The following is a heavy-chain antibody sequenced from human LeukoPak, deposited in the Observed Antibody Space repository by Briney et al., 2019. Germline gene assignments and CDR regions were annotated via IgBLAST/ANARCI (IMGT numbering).Heavy chain of an antibody. Sequence: QPGGSLRLSCAASGFTFSSYWMSWVRQAPGKWLEWVANIKQDGSEKYYVDSVKGRFTISRDNANNSLYLQMTSLRAEDTAVYYCARVPYSSSPNFDYWGQGTLVTVSS. V-gene: IGHV3-7*01. CDR1: GFTFSSYW. J-gene: IGHJ4*02. D-gene: IGHD6-6*01. CDR2: IKQDGSEK. CDR3: ARVPYSSSPNFDY.